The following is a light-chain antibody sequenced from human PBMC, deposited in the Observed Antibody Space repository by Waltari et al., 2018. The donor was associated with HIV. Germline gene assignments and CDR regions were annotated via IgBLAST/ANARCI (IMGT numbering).Light chain of an antibody. CDR1: QSLVYRDGNTY. V-gene: IGKV2-30*01. CDR2: KVS. J-gene: IGKJ1*01. CDR3: MQSIEWPRT. Sequence: DVVMTQSPLSLPVTLGQPASISCRSSQSLVYRDGNTYLNWFQQRPGQSPRRLIYKVSIRESGVPDRFSGSGSGTDFTLKISRVEAEDVGVYYCMQSIEWPRTFGQGTKVEIK.